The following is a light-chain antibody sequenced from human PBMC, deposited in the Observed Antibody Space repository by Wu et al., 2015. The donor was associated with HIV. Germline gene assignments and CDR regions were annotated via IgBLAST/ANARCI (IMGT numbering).Light chain of an antibody. CDR1: QSVSSN. CDR2: GAS. CDR3: QQYGSSPLT. Sequence: EIVMTQSPATLSVSPGERATLSCRASQSVSSNLAWYQQKPGQAPRLLIYGASTRATGIPARFSGSGSGTDFTLTISRLEPEDFAVYYCQQYGSSPLTFGGGTEGGDQT. V-gene: IGKV3-15*01. J-gene: IGKJ4*01.